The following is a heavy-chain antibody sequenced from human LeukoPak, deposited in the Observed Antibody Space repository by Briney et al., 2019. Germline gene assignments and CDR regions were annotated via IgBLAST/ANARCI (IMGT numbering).Heavy chain of an antibody. D-gene: IGHD6-13*01. CDR3: ARQAAPGREPKFDP. Sequence: PSETLSLTCAVSGGSISSGGYSWSWIRQPPGKGLEWIGYIYHSGSTYYNPSLKSRVTISVDRSKNQFSLKMSSVTAADTAVYYCARQAAPGREPKFDPWGQGTLVTVSS. V-gene: IGHV4-30-2*01. CDR2: IYHSGST. CDR1: GGSISSGGYS. J-gene: IGHJ5*02.